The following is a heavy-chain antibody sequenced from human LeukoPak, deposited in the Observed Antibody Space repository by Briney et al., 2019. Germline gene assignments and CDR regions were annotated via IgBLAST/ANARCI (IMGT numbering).Heavy chain of an antibody. V-gene: IGHV3-21*01. Sequence: PGGSLRLSCAASGFSLSSYSMNWVRQAPGKGLEWVSSITISSNVIYYADSVKGRFTISRDNAKSSLFLQMNSLRAEDTAVYFCARDGHGDGFLTGYSYFGMAVWGQGTTVTVSS. CDR3: ARDGHGDGFLTGYSYFGMAV. CDR2: ITISSNVI. CDR1: GFSLSSYS. D-gene: IGHD3-9*01. J-gene: IGHJ6*02.